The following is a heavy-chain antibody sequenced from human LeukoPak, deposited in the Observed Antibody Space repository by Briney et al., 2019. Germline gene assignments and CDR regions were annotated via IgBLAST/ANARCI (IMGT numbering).Heavy chain of an antibody. Sequence: PSETLSLTCAVYGGSFSGYYWSWIRQPPGKGLEWIGSIYHSGSTYYNPSLKSRVTISVDTSKNQFSLKLSSVTAADTAVYYCASHPRPDRVDYWGQGTLVTVSS. V-gene: IGHV4-34*01. D-gene: IGHD3-3*01. CDR1: GGSFSGYY. J-gene: IGHJ4*02. CDR3: ASHPRPDRVDY. CDR2: IYHSGST.